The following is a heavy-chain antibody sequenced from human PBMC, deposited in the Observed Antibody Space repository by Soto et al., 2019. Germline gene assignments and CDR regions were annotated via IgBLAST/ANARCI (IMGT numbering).Heavy chain of an antibody. D-gene: IGHD2-2*01. CDR3: ARWGCSSTSCFFDY. CDR1: GGSVSSGSYY. CDR2: IYYSGST. J-gene: IGHJ4*02. Sequence: SETLSLTCTVSGGSVSSGSYYWSWIRQPPGKGLEWIGYIYYSGSTNYNPSLKSRVTISVDTSKNQFSLKLSSVTAADTAVYYCARWGCSSTSCFFDYWGQGTLVTVSS. V-gene: IGHV4-61*01.